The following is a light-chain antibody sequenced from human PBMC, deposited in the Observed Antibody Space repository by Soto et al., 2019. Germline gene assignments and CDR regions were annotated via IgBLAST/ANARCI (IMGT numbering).Light chain of an antibody. Sequence: QSALTQPRSVSWSPGQSVTISCTGTSSDVGGYNYVSWYQQHPGKAPKLMIYDVSKRPSGVPDRFSGSKSGNTASLTISGLQAEDEADYYCCSYAGSYTSYVFGTGTRSPS. J-gene: IGLJ1*01. CDR2: DVS. CDR1: SSDVGGYNY. CDR3: CSYAGSYTSYV. V-gene: IGLV2-11*01.